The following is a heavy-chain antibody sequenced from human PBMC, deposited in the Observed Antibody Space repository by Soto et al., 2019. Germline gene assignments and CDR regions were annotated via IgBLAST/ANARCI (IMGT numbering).Heavy chain of an antibody. J-gene: IGHJ6*03. CDR3: ARDPRYCSGDSYYSVYYYYYMDV. V-gene: IGHV3-11*01. CDR1: GFTFSDYY. CDR2: ISSGGSTI. D-gene: IGHD2-15*01. Sequence: QVQLVESGGGLVQPGGSLRLSCAASGFTFSDYYMSWIRQAPGKGLEWVAHISSGGSTILYADSVKGRFTTSRDNAKNYLYLKRNRLRAEDTAVYYCARDPRYCSGDSYYSVYYYYYMDVWGKGTTVTVSS.